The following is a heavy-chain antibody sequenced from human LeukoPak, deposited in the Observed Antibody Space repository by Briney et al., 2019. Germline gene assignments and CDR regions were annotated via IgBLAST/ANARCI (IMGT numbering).Heavy chain of an antibody. CDR3: ARRMAAAVTDYYYYMDV. Sequence: PSETLSLTCTVSGGSISSYYWSWIRQPPGKGLEWIGYIYYSGSTNYNPSLKSRVTISVDTSKNQFSLKLSSVTAADTAVYYCARRMAAAVTDYYYYMDVWGKGTTVTVSS. V-gene: IGHV4-59*01. D-gene: IGHD6-13*01. CDR1: GGSISSYY. J-gene: IGHJ6*03. CDR2: IYYSGST.